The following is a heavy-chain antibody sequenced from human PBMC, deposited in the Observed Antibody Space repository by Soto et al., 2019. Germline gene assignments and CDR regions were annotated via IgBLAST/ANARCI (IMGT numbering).Heavy chain of an antibody. J-gene: IGHJ3*01. Sequence: ASVKVSCKASGYTFTNYYMHWVRQVPGRGLEWMGIINPSGGGPAHAQNFRGRLTTTSDTSTTTIYMELNSLRSEDTAVYFCARSDMGGDAALDFWGQGTMVTGSS. CDR3: ARSDMGGDAALDF. V-gene: IGHV1-46*03. CDR2: INPSGGGP. D-gene: IGHD3-16*01. CDR1: GYTFTNYY.